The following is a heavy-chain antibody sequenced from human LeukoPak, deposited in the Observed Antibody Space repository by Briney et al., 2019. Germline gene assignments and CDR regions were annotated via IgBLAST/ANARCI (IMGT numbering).Heavy chain of an antibody. CDR1: GFTFSSYS. D-gene: IGHD3-3*01. CDR2: ISSSSSTI. V-gene: IGHV3-48*01. J-gene: IGHJ4*02. Sequence: GGSLRLSCAASGFTFSSYSRNWVRQAPGKGLEWVSYISSSSSTIYYADSVKGRFTVSRDNAKNSLYLQMNSLRAEDTAVYYCASEKISSYDFWSGYQIGYFDYWGQGTLVTVSS. CDR3: ASEKISSYDFWSGYQIGYFDY.